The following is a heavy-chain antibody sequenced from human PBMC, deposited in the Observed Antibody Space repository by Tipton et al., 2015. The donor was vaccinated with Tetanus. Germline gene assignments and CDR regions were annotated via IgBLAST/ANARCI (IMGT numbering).Heavy chain of an antibody. D-gene: IGHD3-22*01. V-gene: IGHV3-23*01. Sequence: SLRLSCAASGFTFSSFAMSWVRQAPGKGLEWVSSISDSGGTTYYAGSVKGRFTLSRDNSKNTLFLHMDPLRAEDTAVYYCAKEVEVRSGWPTFVYWGQGAMVTVSS. CDR1: GFTFSSFA. J-gene: IGHJ4*02. CDR2: ISDSGGTT. CDR3: AKEVEVRSGWPTFVY.